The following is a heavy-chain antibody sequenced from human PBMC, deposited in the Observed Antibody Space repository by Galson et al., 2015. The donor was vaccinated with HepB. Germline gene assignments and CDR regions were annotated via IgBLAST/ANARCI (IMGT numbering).Heavy chain of an antibody. J-gene: IGHJ5*02. CDR1: GDSVSSNSAA. D-gene: IGHD2-15*01. V-gene: IGHV6-1*01. CDR2: TYYRSKWYN. CDR3: AREGDIVNWFDP. Sequence: CAISGDSVSSNSAAWNWIRRSPSRGLEWLGRTYYRSKWYNDYAVSVKSRITINPDTSKNQFSLQLNSVTPEDTAVYYRAREGDIVNWFDPWGQGTLVTVSS.